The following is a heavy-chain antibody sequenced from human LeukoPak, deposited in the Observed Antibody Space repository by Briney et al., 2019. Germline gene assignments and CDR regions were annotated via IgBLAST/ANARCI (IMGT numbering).Heavy chain of an antibody. CDR3: AKEWLRFDY. Sequence: GGSLRLSCAASGFAFSNLAMGWVRQAPGKGLEWVSSISGSGASTYYADSVKGRFTISRDNSKNTLSLQMNSLRAEDTALYYCAKEWLRFDYWGQGTLVTVSS. CDR1: GFAFSNLA. CDR2: ISGSGAST. J-gene: IGHJ4*02. D-gene: IGHD5-12*01. V-gene: IGHV3-23*01.